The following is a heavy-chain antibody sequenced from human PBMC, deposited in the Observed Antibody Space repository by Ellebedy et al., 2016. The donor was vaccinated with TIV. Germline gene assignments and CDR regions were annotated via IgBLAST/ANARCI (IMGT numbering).Heavy chain of an antibody. J-gene: IGHJ2*01. D-gene: IGHD4-23*01. Sequence: PGGSLRLSCAASRFIFNRYGIQWVRQAPGKGLEWIGVIASDGGATVYADFVRGRFTLSRDNSRNTVYLPMTSLSPDDTAVYYCTREARWGNWYFDLWGRGTLVAVST. CDR2: IASDGGAT. V-gene: IGHV3-30*03. CDR3: TREARWGNWYFDL. CDR1: RFIFNRYG.